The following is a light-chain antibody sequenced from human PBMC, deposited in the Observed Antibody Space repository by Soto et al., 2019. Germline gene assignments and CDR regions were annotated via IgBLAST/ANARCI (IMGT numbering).Light chain of an antibody. CDR2: GAS. CDR1: QSVSGSS. CDR3: QQYGGSPGT. V-gene: IGKV3-20*01. J-gene: IGKJ1*01. Sequence: EIVLTQSPGTLSLSPGEGATLSCRASQSVSGSSLAWFQHKPGQAPRLLIYGASSRATGVPERFSGTGSGTDFTLTITRLEPEDFAVYYCQQYGGSPGTLGQGTKVDIK.